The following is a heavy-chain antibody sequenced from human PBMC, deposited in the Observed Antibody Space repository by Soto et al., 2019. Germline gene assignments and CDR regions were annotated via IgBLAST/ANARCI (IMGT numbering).Heavy chain of an antibody. CDR1: GGTFSSYA. CDR3: ARGRDYYDSRGSYGDVYYYGMDV. CDR2: IIPIFGTA. J-gene: IGHJ6*02. Sequence: QVQLVQSGAEVKKPGSSVKVSCKASGGTFSSYAISWVRQAPGQGLEWMGGIIPIFGTANYAQKFQGRVTITADESTSTAYMELSSLRSEDTAVYYCARGRDYYDSRGSYGDVYYYGMDVWGQGTTVTVS. V-gene: IGHV1-69*01. D-gene: IGHD3-22*01.